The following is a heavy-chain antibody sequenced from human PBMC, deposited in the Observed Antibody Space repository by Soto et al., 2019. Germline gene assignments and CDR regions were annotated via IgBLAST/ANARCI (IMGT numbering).Heavy chain of an antibody. J-gene: IGHJ4*02. CDR1: GGSISSYY. V-gene: IGHV4-59*08. CDR2: IYYSGST. CDR3: ARRWGRTFDY. Sequence: SETLSLTCTVSGGSISSYYWSWIRQPPGKGLEWIGYIYYSGSTNYNPSLKSRATISVDTSKNQFSLKLSSVTAADTAVYYCARRWGRTFDYWGQGTLVTVSS. D-gene: IGHD1-26*01.